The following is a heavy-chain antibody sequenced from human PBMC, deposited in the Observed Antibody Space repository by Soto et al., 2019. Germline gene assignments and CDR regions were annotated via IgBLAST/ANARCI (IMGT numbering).Heavy chain of an antibody. Sequence: QGQLVQSGAEVKKPGSSVKVSCKASGGTFSSYAISWVRQAPGQGLEWMGGIIPIFGTANYAQKFQGRVTITADESTSTAYMELSSLRSEDTAVYYCARPKQGGVYRSGYYFDYWGQGTLVTVSS. V-gene: IGHV1-69*01. J-gene: IGHJ4*02. CDR3: ARPKQGGVYRSGYYFDY. D-gene: IGHD2-15*01. CDR1: GGTFSSYA. CDR2: IIPIFGTA.